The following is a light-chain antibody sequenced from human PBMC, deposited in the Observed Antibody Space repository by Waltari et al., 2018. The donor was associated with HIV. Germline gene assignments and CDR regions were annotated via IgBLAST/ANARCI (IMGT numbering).Light chain of an antibody. CDR1: QSISNY. Sequence: DIQMTQSPSSLSASVGDRVTITCRASQSISNYLNWYQQKPGKAPKLLIYAASSLQSGVPSSFSGSGSGTDFTLTISSLQPEDSAAYYCQQSYSVPLTFGGGTKVEIK. CDR2: AAS. V-gene: IGKV1-39*01. J-gene: IGKJ4*01. CDR3: QQSYSVPLT.